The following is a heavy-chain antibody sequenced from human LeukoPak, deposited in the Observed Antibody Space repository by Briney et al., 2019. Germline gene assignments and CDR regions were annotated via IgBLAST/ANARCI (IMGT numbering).Heavy chain of an antibody. Sequence: GGSLRLSCAASGFTFSSYGMHWARQAPGKGLEWVAVISYDGSNKYYADSVKGRFTISRDNSKNTLYLQMNSLRAEDTAVYYCAKTTAGGPYYFDYWGQGTLVTVSS. CDR3: AKTTAGGPYYFDY. D-gene: IGHD6-13*01. J-gene: IGHJ4*02. CDR1: GFTFSSYG. CDR2: ISYDGSNK. V-gene: IGHV3-30*18.